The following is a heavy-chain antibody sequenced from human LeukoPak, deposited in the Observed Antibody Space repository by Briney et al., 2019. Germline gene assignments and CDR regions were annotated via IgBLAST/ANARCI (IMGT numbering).Heavy chain of an antibody. CDR2: IYRDGST. Sequence: GGSLRLSCAASGFTVSSNYMSWVRQAPGKGLEWVSVIYRDGSTYYADSVKGRFTISRDNSKNTLYLQMNSLRAEDTAVYYCARDTYEKNYFDYWGRGTLVTVSS. CDR1: GFTVSSNY. D-gene: IGHD3-22*01. CDR3: ARDTYEKNYFDY. V-gene: IGHV3-53*01. J-gene: IGHJ4*02.